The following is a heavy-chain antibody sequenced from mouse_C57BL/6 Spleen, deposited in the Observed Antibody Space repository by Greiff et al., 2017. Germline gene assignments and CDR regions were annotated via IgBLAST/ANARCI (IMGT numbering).Heavy chain of an antibody. D-gene: IGHD4-1*01. CDR1: GYTIKNTY. CDR2: IDPANGNT. CDR3: ARSVNCGWYFDV. V-gene: IGHV14-3*01. Sequence: VQLKQSVAELVRPGASVKLSCTASGYTIKNTYMHWVKQRPEQGLEWIGRIDPANGNTKYAPKFQGKATITADTSSNPAYLQLSSLTSEDTAIYDCARSVNCGWYFDVWGTGTTVTVSS. J-gene: IGHJ1*03.